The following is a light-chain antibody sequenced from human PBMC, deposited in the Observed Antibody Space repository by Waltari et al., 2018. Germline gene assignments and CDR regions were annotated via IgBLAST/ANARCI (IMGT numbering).Light chain of an antibody. CDR1: SGHSNYA. V-gene: IGLV4-69*01. CDR2: VNSDGSH. CDR3: QSWGTGIVL. Sequence: QLVLTQSPSASASLGASVKLTCPLSSGHSNYAIAWHQQQPEKGPRFLMKVNSDGSHTKGDGIPDRFSGSSSGAERYLTISSLQSEDEADYYCQSWGTGIVLFGGGAKLTVL. J-gene: IGLJ2*01.